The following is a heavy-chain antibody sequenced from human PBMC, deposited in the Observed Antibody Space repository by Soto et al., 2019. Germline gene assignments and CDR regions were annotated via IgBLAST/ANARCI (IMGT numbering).Heavy chain of an antibody. J-gene: IGHJ4*02. CDR1: GLTFTDHW. Sequence: PGGSLRLSCEVSGLTFTDHWMTWFRQVPGKGLEWVANIKKDGSATDYVDSVKGRFTISRDNAKNSLFLQMTNLRAEDTAVYYCASRPPDDRYYGVFDYWGQGTLVTVSS. V-gene: IGHV3-7*03. CDR3: ASRPPDDRYYGVFDY. CDR2: IKKDGSAT. D-gene: IGHD3-3*01.